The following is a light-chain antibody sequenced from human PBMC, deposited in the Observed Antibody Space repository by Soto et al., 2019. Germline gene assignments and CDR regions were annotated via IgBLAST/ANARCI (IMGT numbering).Light chain of an antibody. CDR2: DVS. Sequence: QSALTQPASVSGSPGQSIAISCTGTSSDVGGYNYVSWYQQHPGKAPKLMIYDVSNRPSGVSNRFSGSKSGNTASLTISGLQADDEADYYCSSSTSSSTRVFGTGTKVTVL. V-gene: IGLV2-14*01. CDR3: SSSTSSSTRV. CDR1: SSDVGGYNY. J-gene: IGLJ1*01.